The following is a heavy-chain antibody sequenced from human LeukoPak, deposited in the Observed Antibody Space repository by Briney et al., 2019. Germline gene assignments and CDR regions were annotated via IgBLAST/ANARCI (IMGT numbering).Heavy chain of an antibody. CDR2: ISGSGEST. CDR1: GFIFSNYA. CDR3: AREHWDFDY. J-gene: IGHJ4*02. D-gene: IGHD7-27*01. Sequence: PGGSLRLSCAASGFIFSNYAITWIRQAPGKGLEWDSEISGSGESTYYGDSVKGRFTISRDNSKNTLYLQMNSLRAGDTAIYYCAREHWDFDYWGQGTLVTVSS. V-gene: IGHV3-23*01.